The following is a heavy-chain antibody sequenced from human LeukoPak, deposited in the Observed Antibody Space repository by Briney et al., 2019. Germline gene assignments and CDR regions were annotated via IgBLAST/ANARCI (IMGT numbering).Heavy chain of an antibody. CDR1: GGSFSGYY. D-gene: IGHD2-2*01. V-gene: IGHV4-34*01. J-gene: IGHJ4*02. CDR3: ARAGSTSPFDY. CDR2: INHSGST. Sequence: PSETLSLTCAVYGGSFSGYYWSWIRQPPGQGLEWIGEINHSGSTNYNPSLKSRVTISVDTSKNQFSLKLSSVTAADTAVYYCARAGSTSPFDYWGQGTLVTVSS.